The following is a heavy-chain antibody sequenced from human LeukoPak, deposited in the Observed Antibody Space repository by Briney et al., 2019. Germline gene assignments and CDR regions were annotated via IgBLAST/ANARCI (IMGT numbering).Heavy chain of an antibody. V-gene: IGHV4-30-4*08. CDR3: ARGQAGYTYGYWFDP. Sequence: PSETLSLTCTVSGDSVTSNDYYWSWIRQSPEKGLECIGYMYYSGSTYYNPFLKGRLTISVDTSKNQFSLKLNAVTAADTAVYYCARGQAGYTYGYWFDPWGPGTLVTVSS. CDR1: GDSVTSNDYY. CDR2: MYYSGST. D-gene: IGHD5-18*01. J-gene: IGHJ5*02.